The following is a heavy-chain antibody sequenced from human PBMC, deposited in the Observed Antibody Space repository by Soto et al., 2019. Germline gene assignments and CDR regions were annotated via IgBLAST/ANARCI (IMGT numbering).Heavy chain of an antibody. Sequence: QLQLQESGPGLVKPSETLSLTCTVSGGSISSSSYYWGWIRQPPGKGLEWIGSIYYSGSTYYNPSLKSRVTISVDTSKNQFSLKLSSVTAADTAVYYCASSGMAVVTPLFDYWGQGTLVTVSS. CDR1: GGSISSSSYY. V-gene: IGHV4-39*01. D-gene: IGHD2-21*02. CDR2: IYYSGST. J-gene: IGHJ4*02. CDR3: ASSGMAVVTPLFDY.